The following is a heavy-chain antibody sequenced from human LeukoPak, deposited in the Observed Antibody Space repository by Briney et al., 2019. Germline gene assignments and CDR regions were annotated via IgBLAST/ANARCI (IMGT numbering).Heavy chain of an antibody. CDR2: IYSGGST. D-gene: IGHD1-26*01. CDR1: GCTVSSNY. Sequence: GGSLRLSCAASGCTVSSNYMSWVRQAPGKGLEWVSVIYSGGSTYYADSVKGRFTISRDNSKNTLYLQMNSLRAEDTAVYYCARMGIVGAANWFDPWGQGTLVTVSS. J-gene: IGHJ5*02. CDR3: ARMGIVGAANWFDP. V-gene: IGHV3-53*01.